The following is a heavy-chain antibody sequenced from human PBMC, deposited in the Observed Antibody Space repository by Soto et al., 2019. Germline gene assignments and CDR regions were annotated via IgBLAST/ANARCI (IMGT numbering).Heavy chain of an antibody. D-gene: IGHD4-17*01. J-gene: IGHJ5*02. CDR2: IDWDDGK. CDR1: GFSLTTSGMC. Sequence: SGPTLVNPTQTLTLTCSFSGFSLTTSGMCVGWIRRPPGKALEWLALIDWDDGKFYSPSLKTRLTISKDTSKNQVVLTMTNMDPVDNATSFSEPIHHGDYFWLDTWGPGTLVTVSS. V-gene: IGHV2-70*01. CDR3: EPIHHGDYFWLDT.